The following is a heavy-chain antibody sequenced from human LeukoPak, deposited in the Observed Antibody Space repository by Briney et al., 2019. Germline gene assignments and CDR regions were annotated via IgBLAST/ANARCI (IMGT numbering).Heavy chain of an antibody. CDR1: GFAFSSYW. CDR3: VRDIAAADDY. D-gene: IGHD6-13*01. Sequence: GGSLRLSCAASGFAFSSYWMHWVRQAPGKGLMWMSHINTDGSGTRYADSVKGRFTISRDNAKNRLYLQMNSLRAEDTAVYYCVRDIAAADDYWGQGILVTVSS. V-gene: IGHV3-74*01. J-gene: IGHJ4*02. CDR2: INTDGSGT.